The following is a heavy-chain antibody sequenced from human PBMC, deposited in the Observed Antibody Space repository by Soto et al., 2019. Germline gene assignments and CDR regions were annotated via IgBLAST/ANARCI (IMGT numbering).Heavy chain of an antibody. CDR2: ISGRGGST. Sequence: PGGSLRLSCAASGFTFSSYAMSWVRQAPGKGLEWVSAISGRGGSTYYADSVKGRFTISRDNSKNTLYLQMNSLRAEDTAVYYCAGAARTNYYYYGMDVWGQGTTVTVSS. CDR3: AGAARTNYYYYGMDV. V-gene: IGHV3-23*01. J-gene: IGHJ6*02. CDR1: GFTFSSYA. D-gene: IGHD6-6*01.